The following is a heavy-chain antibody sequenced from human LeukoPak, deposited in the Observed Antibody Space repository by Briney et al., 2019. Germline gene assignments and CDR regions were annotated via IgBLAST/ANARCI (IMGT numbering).Heavy chain of an antibody. CDR3: ARVRYDYVWGSYRYFDY. Sequence: SETLSLTCTVSGGSISSSSYYWGWIRQPPGKGLEWIGSIYFSGSTYYNPSLKSRVTISEDTSKNQFSLKLSSVTAADTAVYYCARVRYDYVWGSYRYFDYWGQGTLVTVSS. CDR1: GGSISSSSYY. J-gene: IGHJ4*02. V-gene: IGHV4-39*01. D-gene: IGHD3-16*02. CDR2: IYFSGST.